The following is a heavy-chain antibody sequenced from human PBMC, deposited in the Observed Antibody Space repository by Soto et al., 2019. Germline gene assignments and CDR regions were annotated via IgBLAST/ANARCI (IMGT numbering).Heavy chain of an antibody. V-gene: IGHV3-30-3*01. CDR1: GLTFASYA. CDR2: ISEDGGNK. CDR3: ARRLTTTVSALGY. J-gene: IGHJ4*02. Sequence: GGSLRLSCTASGLTFASYAIHWVRQAPGKGLEWVSVISEDGGNKYFAESVRGRFLISRDNSKNTVYLQMNSLRPEDTAVYFCARRLTTTVSALGYWGQGTLVTVPQ. D-gene: IGHD4-4*01.